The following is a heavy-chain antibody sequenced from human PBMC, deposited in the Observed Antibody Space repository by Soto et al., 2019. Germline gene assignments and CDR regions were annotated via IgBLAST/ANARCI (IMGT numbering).Heavy chain of an antibody. Sequence: GASVKVSCKASGFTFTSSAVQWVRQARGQRLEWIGWIVVGSGNTNYAQKFQERVTITRDMSTSTAYMELSSLRSEDTAVYYCAAANIVVVPAAKLTWYYYCGMDVWGQGTTVTVSS. J-gene: IGHJ6*02. CDR1: GFTFTSSA. V-gene: IGHV1-58*01. CDR3: AAANIVVVPAAKLTWYYYCGMDV. CDR2: IVVGSGNT. D-gene: IGHD2-2*01.